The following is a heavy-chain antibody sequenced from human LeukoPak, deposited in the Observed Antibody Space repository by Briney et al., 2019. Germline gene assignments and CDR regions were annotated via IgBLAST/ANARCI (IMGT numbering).Heavy chain of an antibody. CDR3: ARDKRVAVAGTYIYYYYMDV. V-gene: IGHV4-4*07. J-gene: IGHJ6*03. Sequence: SETLSLTCTVSGVSISNHWTWIRQPAGKGLEWIGRIYTSGSTNYNPSLKSRVTMSVDTSENQFSLNLSSVTAADTAVYYCARDKRVAVAGTYIYYYYMDVWGNGTTVTISS. CDR1: GVSISNH. D-gene: IGHD6-19*01. CDR2: IYTSGST.